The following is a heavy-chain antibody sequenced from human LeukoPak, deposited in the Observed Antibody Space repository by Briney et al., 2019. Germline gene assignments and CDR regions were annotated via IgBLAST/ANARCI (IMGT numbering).Heavy chain of an antibody. D-gene: IGHD3-16*02. Sequence: SETLSLTCAVYGGSFSDYYWSWIRQPPGKGLECIGEINHSGSTNYNPSLKSRVTISVDTSKNQFSLKLSSVTAADTAVYYCARDQVVMITFGGVIEQRYYGMDVWGQGTTVTVSS. CDR1: GGSFSDYY. CDR3: ARDQVVMITFGGVIEQRYYGMDV. CDR2: INHSGST. V-gene: IGHV4-34*01. J-gene: IGHJ6*02.